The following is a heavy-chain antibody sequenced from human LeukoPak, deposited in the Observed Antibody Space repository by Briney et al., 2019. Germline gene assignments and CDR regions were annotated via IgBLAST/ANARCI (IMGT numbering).Heavy chain of an antibody. CDR1: GFRFNTYW. J-gene: IGHJ3*02. CDR2: IKHDGSVQ. D-gene: IGHD3-22*01. CDR3: ARDPEDYYDSSAYYDGFDM. Sequence: GGSLRLSCAASGFRFNTYWMSWVRQAPGKGLEWVANIKHDGSVQYCVDSVKGRFTISRDNAKNSLYLQMNSLRAEDTAVYYCARDPEDYYDSSAYYDGFDMWGQGTMVTVSS. V-gene: IGHV3-7*01.